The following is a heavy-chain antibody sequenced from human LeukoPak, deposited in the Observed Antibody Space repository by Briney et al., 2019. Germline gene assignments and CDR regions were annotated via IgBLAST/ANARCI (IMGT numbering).Heavy chain of an antibody. Sequence: SGPTLVNPTQTLTLTCTFSGFSLSTSGMCVSWIRQPPGKALEWLARIDWDDDKYYSTSLKTRLTISKDTSKNQVVLTMTNMDPVDTATYYCAQSHTGGGGSGVDFDYWGQGTLVTVSS. CDR1: GFSLSTSGMC. J-gene: IGHJ4*02. D-gene: IGHD3-10*01. CDR3: AQSHTGGGGSGVDFDY. V-gene: IGHV2-70*11. CDR2: IDWDDDK.